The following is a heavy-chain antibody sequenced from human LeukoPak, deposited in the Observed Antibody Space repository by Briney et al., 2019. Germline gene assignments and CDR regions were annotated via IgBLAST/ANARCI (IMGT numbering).Heavy chain of an antibody. Sequence: RSETLSLTCTVSGGYISTFYWSWLRQPPGKGLEWIGCIYYSGSTNYNPSLKSRVTISVDTSKNQFSLRLSSVTAADTAVYYCAREDPQTTVPEGLDVRGQGTTVTVSS. D-gene: IGHD4-17*01. J-gene: IGHJ6*02. V-gene: IGHV4-59*01. CDR1: GGYISTFY. CDR3: AREDPQTTVPEGLDV. CDR2: IYYSGST.